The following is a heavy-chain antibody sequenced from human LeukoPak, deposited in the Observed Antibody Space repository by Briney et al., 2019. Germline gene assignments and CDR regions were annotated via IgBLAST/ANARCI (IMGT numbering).Heavy chain of an antibody. V-gene: IGHV4-30-4*07. D-gene: IGHD1-26*01. J-gene: IGHJ4*02. Sequence: PSETLSLTCAVSGGSISSGGYSWSWIRQPPGKGLEWIGYIYYSGSTYYNPSLKSRVTMSVDTSKNQFSLKLSSVTAADTAVYYCARDYIVGATTVKPFSYPFDYWGQGTLVTVSS. CDR2: IYYSGST. CDR1: GGSISSGGYS. CDR3: ARDYIVGATTVKPFSYPFDY.